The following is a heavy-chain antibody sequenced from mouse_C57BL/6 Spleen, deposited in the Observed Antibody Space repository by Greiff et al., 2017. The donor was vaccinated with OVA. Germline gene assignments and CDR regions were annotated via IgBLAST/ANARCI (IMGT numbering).Heavy chain of an antibody. CDR1: GYTFTSYT. CDR2: INPSSGYT. CDR3: ARAKSNYFDY. Sequence: VQLQQSGAELARPGASVKMSCKASGYTFTSYTMHWVKQRPGQGLEWIGYINPSSGYTKYNQKFKDKATLTADKSSSTAYRQLSSLTSEDSAVYYCARAKSNYFDYWGQGTTLTVSS. J-gene: IGHJ2*01. V-gene: IGHV1-4*01. D-gene: IGHD5-1*01.